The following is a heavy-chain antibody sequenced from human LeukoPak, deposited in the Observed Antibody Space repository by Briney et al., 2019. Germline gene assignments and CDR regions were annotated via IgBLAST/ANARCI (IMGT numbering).Heavy chain of an antibody. V-gene: IGHV3-11*01. Sequence: PGGSLRLSCAASGFTFSDYHMSWIRQASGKGLKWVSYVSSSGGTISYADSVKGRFSISRDNAKKSLYLQMNSLRAEDTAVYYCARGPVSSSGFFDYWGQGTLVTVSS. J-gene: IGHJ4*02. CDR1: GFTFSDYH. CDR2: VSSSGGTI. CDR3: ARGPVSSSGFFDY. D-gene: IGHD3-22*01.